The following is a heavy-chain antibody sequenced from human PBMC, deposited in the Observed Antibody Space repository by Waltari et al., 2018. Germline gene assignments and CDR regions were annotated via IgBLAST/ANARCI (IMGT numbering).Heavy chain of an antibody. CDR2: IYHSGST. J-gene: IGHJ4*02. V-gene: IGHV4-38-2*01. CDR3: ARSFIVGATGGFDY. D-gene: IGHD1-26*01. CDR1: GYSISSGYY. Sequence: QVQLQESGPGLVKPSETLSLTCAVSGYSISSGYYWGWIRQPPGKGLEWIGSIYHSGSTYYNPSLKSRVTISVDTSKNQFSLKLSSVTAADTAVYYCARSFIVGATGGFDYWGQGTLVTVSS.